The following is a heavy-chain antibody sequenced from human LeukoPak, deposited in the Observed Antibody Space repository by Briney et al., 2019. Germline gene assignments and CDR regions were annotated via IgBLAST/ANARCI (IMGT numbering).Heavy chain of an antibody. V-gene: IGHV3-23*01. J-gene: IGHJ3*02. D-gene: IGHD3-22*01. CDR3: AKDLGDSSGYYKMPDAFDI. CDR1: GFTFSSYA. CDR2: ISGSGGST. Sequence: GGSLRLSCAASGFTFSSYAMSWVRQAPGKGLEWVSAISGSGGSTYYADSVKGRFTISRDNSKNTLYLQMNSLRAEDTAVYYCAKDLGDSSGYYKMPDAFDIWGQGTMVTVSS.